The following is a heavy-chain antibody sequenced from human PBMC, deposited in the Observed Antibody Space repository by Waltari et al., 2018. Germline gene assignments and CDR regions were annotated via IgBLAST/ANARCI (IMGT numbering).Heavy chain of an antibody. CDR3: AKFRSSTVTAVANY. V-gene: IGHV3-23*01. Sequence: EVQLLESGGGLTQPGGSLRLSCATSGFTFSSYAMSWVRQAPGKGLEWVSVIDGSGGTTYYADSVKGRFTISRDDSKNTVYLQMNSLRVEDTAVYYCAKFRSSTVTAVANYWGQGTLVIVSS. CDR1: GFTFSSYA. D-gene: IGHD4-17*01. J-gene: IGHJ4*02. CDR2: IDGSGGTT.